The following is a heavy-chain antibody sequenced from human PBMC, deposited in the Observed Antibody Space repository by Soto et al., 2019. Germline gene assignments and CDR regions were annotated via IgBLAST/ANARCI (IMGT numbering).Heavy chain of an antibody. CDR2: IYYSGST. J-gene: IGHJ5*02. D-gene: IGHD6-6*01. CDR3: ARDRGYSSSSYGWFDP. Sequence: PSETLSLTCTFSGGSVSSGSYYWSWIRQPPGKGLEWIGYIYYSGSTNYNPSLKSRVTISVDTSKNQFSLKLSSVTAADTAVYYCARDRGYSSSSYGWFDPWGQGTLVTVSS. CDR1: GGSVSSGSYY. V-gene: IGHV4-61*01.